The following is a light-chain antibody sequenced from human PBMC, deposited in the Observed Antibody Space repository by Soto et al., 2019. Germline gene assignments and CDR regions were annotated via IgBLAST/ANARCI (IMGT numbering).Light chain of an antibody. CDR2: SAS. J-gene: IGKJ4*01. CDR1: QGISSW. CDR3: QQANSFPLT. V-gene: IGKV1-12*01. Sequence: DIQMTQSPSSVSASVGDRVTITCRASQGISSWLGWYQQKPGQAPKLLIYSASSLQSVVPSRFSGSGSGTDFSLTISSLQPEDFATYYCQQANSFPLTFGGGTKVEI.